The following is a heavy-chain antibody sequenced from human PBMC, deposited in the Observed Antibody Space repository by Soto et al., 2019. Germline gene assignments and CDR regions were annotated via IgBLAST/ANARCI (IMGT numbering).Heavy chain of an antibody. CDR3: ATSLGYCSSTSCYRDDY. D-gene: IGHD2-2*01. Sequence: SCKGSGYSFTSYWISWVRQMPGKGLEWMGRIDPSDSYTNYSPSFQGHVTISADKSISTAYLQWSSLKASDTAMYYCATSLGYCSSTSCYRDDYWGQGTLVTVSS. CDR2: IDPSDSYT. J-gene: IGHJ4*02. V-gene: IGHV5-10-1*01. CDR1: GYSFTSYW.